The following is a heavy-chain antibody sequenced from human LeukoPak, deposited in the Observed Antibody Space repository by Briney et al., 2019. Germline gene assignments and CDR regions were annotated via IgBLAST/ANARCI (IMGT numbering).Heavy chain of an antibody. V-gene: IGHV1-69*05. J-gene: IGHJ4*02. CDR2: IIPIFGTA. D-gene: IGHD5-24*01. Sequence: SVKVSCKVSGYTLTELSMHWVRQAPGKGLEWMGGIIPIFGTANYAQKFQGRVTITTDESTSTAYMELSSLRSEDTAVYYCARVSQRWLHAIDYWGQGTLVTVSS. CDR1: GYTLTELS. CDR3: ARVSQRWLHAIDY.